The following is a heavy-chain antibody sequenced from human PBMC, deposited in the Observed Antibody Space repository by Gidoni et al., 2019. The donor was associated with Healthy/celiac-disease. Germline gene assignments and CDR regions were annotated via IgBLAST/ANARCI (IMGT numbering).Heavy chain of an antibody. CDR3: ARSGYSSGWYGYYYYYGMDV. CDR1: GFTFSSYE. CDR2: ISSSGSTI. D-gene: IGHD6-19*01. J-gene: IGHJ6*02. V-gene: IGHV3-48*03. Sequence: EVQLVESGGGLVQPGGSLRLSCSASGFTFSSYEMNWVRQAPGKGLEWVSYISSSGSTIYYADSGKGRFTISRDNAKNSLYLQMNSLRAEDTAVYYCARSGYSSGWYGYYYYYGMDVWGQGTTVTVSS.